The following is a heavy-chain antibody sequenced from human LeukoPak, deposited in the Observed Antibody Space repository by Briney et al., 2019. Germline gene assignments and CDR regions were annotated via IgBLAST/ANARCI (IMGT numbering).Heavy chain of an antibody. CDR1: GGSISSYY. J-gene: IGHJ5*02. CDR2: IYYSGST. V-gene: IGHV4-59*08. Sequence: SETLSLTCTVSGGSISSYYWSWIRQPAGKGLEWIGYIYYSGSTNYNPSLKSRVTISVDTSKNQFSLKLSSVTAADTAVYYCARQGRGYCSSTSCYNWFDPWGQGTLVTVSS. CDR3: ARQGRGYCSSTSCYNWFDP. D-gene: IGHD2-2*01.